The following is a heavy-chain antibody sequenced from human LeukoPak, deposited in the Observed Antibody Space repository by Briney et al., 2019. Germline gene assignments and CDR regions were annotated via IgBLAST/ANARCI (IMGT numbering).Heavy chain of an antibody. CDR2: ISINGGST. J-gene: IGHJ4*02. V-gene: IGHV3-23*01. D-gene: IGHD4-17*01. CDR3: ANGGRAVTSAY. Sequence: GGSLRLSCAASGFTFSTYAMSKVRQAPGKGLEWVSIISINGGSTYYADSVKGRFTISRDNSKNTLYLQMNSLRVEDTAVYYCANGGRAVTSAYWGQGTLVTVSS. CDR1: GFTFSTYA.